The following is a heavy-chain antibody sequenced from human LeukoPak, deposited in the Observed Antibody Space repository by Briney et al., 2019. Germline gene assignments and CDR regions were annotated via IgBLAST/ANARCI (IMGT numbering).Heavy chain of an antibody. CDR3: AKDRFAGATRYYFDY. Sequence: GGSLRLSCAASGFTFSSYGMHWVRQAPGKGLEWVAVISYDGSNKYYADSVKGRFTISRDNSKNTAYLQMNSLRAEDTAVYYCAKDRFAGATRYYFDYWGQGTLVTVSS. V-gene: IGHV3-30*18. J-gene: IGHJ4*02. CDR1: GFTFSSYG. CDR2: ISYDGSNK. D-gene: IGHD1-26*01.